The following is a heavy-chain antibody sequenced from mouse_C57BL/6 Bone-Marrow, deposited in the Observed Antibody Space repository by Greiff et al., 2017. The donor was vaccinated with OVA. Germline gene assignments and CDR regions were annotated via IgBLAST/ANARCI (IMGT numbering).Heavy chain of an antibody. CDR2: ISSGGDYI. CDR1: GFTFSSYA. CDR3: TREGKFITTVGPFAY. D-gene: IGHD1-1*01. V-gene: IGHV5-9-1*02. J-gene: IGHJ3*01. Sequence: EVMLVESGEGLVKPGGSLKLSCAASGFTFSSYAMSWVRQTPEKRLEWVAYISSGGDYIYYADTVKGRFTISRDNARNTLYLQMSSLKSEDTAMYYGTREGKFITTVGPFAYWGQGTLVTVSA.